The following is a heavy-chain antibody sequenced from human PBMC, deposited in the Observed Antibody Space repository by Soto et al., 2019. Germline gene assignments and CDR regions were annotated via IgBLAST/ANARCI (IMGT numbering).Heavy chain of an antibody. CDR1: GVSISSGGYY. D-gene: IGHD3-3*01. J-gene: IGHJ4*02. CDR2: IYYSGST. CDR3: ARNYDFWSGYYLDY. Sequence: PSETLSLTCTVSGVSISSGGYYWSWIRQHPGKGLEWIGYIYYSGSTYYNPSLKSRVTISVDTSKNQFSLKLSSVTAADTAVYYCARNYDFWSGYYLDYWGQGTLVTVSS. V-gene: IGHV4-31*03.